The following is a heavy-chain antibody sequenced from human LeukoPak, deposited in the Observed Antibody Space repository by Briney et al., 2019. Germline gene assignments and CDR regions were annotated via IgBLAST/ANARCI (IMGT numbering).Heavy chain of an antibody. V-gene: IGHV1-46*01. J-gene: IGHJ4*02. D-gene: IGHD4-11*01. CDR2: INPSGGST. CDR1: GYTFTSYY. CDR3: ARNPLTTKYFDY. Sequence: ASVKVSCKASGYTFTSYYMHWVGQAPGQGLEWMGIINPSGGSTRYAQKFQGRVTMTRDTSTSTVYMELSSLRSEDTAVYYCARNPLTTKYFDYWGQGSLVTVSS.